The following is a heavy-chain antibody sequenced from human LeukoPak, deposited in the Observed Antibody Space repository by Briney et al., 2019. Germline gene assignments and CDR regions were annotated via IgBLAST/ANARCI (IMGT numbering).Heavy chain of an antibody. Sequence: ASVKVSCKASGGTFSSSAISWVRQAPGQGLEWLGGIIPIFGSSNYAQNFQGRVTMTTDTSTSTAYMELRSLRSDDTAVYYCARDHGDYEAYYYYMDVWGKGTTVTISS. J-gene: IGHJ6*03. D-gene: IGHD4-17*01. CDR2: IIPIFGSS. CDR1: GGTFSSSA. CDR3: ARDHGDYEAYYYYMDV. V-gene: IGHV1-69*05.